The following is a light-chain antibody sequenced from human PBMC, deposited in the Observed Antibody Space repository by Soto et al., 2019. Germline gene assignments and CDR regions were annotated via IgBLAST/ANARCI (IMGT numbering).Light chain of an antibody. V-gene: IGKV3-20*01. CDR1: QSISSTF. J-gene: IGKJ2*01. CDR2: GAS. Sequence: ENVLTQSPGTLSLSPGERATLSCRTSQSISSTFLAWYRQKPGQAPRLLIYGASSRATGIPDRFSGSGSGTDFTLTISRLEPEDFAVYYCQQYDRSLYTFGQGTKLEIK. CDR3: QQYDRSLYT.